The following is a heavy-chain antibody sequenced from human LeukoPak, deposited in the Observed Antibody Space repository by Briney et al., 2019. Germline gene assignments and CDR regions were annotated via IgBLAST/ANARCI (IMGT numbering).Heavy chain of an antibody. D-gene: IGHD2-2*01. Sequence: PGGSLRLSCAASGFTFDDYAMHWVRQAPGKGLEWVSGISWNSGSRGYADSVKGRFTISRDNSKNTLYLQMNSLRAEDTAVYYCAKGGKTIMCPTSCYDYWGQGTLVTVSS. CDR2: ISWNSGSR. CDR3: AKGGKTIMCPTSCYDY. CDR1: GFTFDDYA. J-gene: IGHJ4*02. V-gene: IGHV3-9*01.